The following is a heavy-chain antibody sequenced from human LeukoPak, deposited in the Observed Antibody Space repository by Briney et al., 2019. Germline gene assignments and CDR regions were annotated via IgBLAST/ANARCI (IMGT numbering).Heavy chain of an antibody. D-gene: IGHD1-26*01. J-gene: IGHJ4*02. V-gene: IGHV5-51*01. CDR2: IYPGDSDT. CDR1: GYSFTSYW. Sequence: GESLKISCQGSGYSFTSYWIAWVRQMPRKGLEWMGIIYPGDSDTRYSPSFQGQVTFSADKSISTAYLQWSSLKASDTAMYYCAREGEVGVHYFDYWGQGTLVTVSS. CDR3: AREGEVGVHYFDY.